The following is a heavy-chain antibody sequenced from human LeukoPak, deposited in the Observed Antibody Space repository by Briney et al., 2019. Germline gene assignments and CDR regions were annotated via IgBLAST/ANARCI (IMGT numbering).Heavy chain of an antibody. D-gene: IGHD3-3*01. CDR1: GASIRSYY. Sequence: SETLSLTCTVSGASIRSYYWSWIRQPAGKGLEWIGRVYTSGSTNYNPSLKSRVTMSLDTSKNQFSLKLSSVTAADTAIYYCARDLTIPGVVIPGDYWGQGTLVTVSS. V-gene: IGHV4-4*07. CDR2: VYTSGST. CDR3: ARDLTIPGVVIPGDY. J-gene: IGHJ4*02.